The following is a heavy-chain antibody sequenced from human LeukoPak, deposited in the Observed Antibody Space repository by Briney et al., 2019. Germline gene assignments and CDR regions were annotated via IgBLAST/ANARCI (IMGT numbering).Heavy chain of an antibody. D-gene: IGHD5-12*01. CDR2: IYHSGST. Sequence: SETLSLTCAVSGGSISGSNWWSWVRQPPGKGLEWIGEIYHSGSTNYNPSLKSRVTISVDKSKNQFSLKLSSVTAADTAVYYCARVLGGRLRYFDYWGQGTLVTVSS. CDR1: GGSISGSNW. V-gene: IGHV4-4*02. J-gene: IGHJ4*02. CDR3: ARVLGGRLRYFDY.